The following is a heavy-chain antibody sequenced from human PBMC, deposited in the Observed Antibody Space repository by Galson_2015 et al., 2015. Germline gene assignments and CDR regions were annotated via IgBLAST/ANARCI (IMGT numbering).Heavy chain of an antibody. CDR2: ISAYNGNT. J-gene: IGHJ4*02. Sequence: SVKVSCKASGYTFTSYGISWVRQAPGQGLEWMGWISAYNGNTNYAQKLQGRATMTTDTSTSTAYMELRSLRSDDTAVYYCARVETITMVRGVIGPPDYWGQGTLVTVSS. V-gene: IGHV1-18*01. CDR1: GYTFTSYG. CDR3: ARVETITMVRGVIGPPDY. D-gene: IGHD3-10*01.